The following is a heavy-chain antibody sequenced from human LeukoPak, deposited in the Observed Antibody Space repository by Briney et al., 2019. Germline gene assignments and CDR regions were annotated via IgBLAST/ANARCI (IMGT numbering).Heavy chain of an antibody. CDR3: ARHEYSSGWYAY. CDR1: GGSISSGEYY. Sequence: PSQTLSLTCTVSGGSISSGEYYWSWIRQAPGKGLEWIGEINHSGSTNYNPSLKSRVTISVDTSKHQFSLKLSSVTAADTAVYYCARHEYSSGWYAYWGQGTLVTVSS. D-gene: IGHD6-19*01. J-gene: IGHJ4*02. CDR2: INHSGST. V-gene: IGHV4-30-4*08.